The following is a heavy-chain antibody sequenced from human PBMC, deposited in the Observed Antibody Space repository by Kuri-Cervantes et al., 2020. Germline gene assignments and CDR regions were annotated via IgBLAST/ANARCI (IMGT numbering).Heavy chain of an antibody. J-gene: IGHJ4*02. D-gene: IGHD1-26*01. Sequence: SETLSLTCTVSGGSISTGDHYWSWIRQPPGKGLEWIGYIYYSGSSYYNPSLPSPKSRLTISVDTSKNQFSLKLSSVTAADTAVYYCASTVTVGTTGYFDYWGQGTLVTVSS. V-gene: IGHV4-30-4*01. CDR2: IYYSGSS. CDR3: ASTVTVGTTGYFDY. CDR1: GGSISTGDHY.